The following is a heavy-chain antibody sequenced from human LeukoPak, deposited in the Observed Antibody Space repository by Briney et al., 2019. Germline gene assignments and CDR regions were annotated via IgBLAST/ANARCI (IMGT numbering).Heavy chain of an antibody. V-gene: IGHV4-34*01. D-gene: IGHD3-10*01. CDR2: INHSGST. CDR1: GGSFSGYY. CDR3: ARGWAYGPYFDY. J-gene: IGHJ4*02. Sequence: SETLSLTCAVYGGSFSGYYLSWIRQPPGKGLEWIGEINHSGSTNYNPSLKSRVTISVDTSKNQFSLKLSSVTAADTAVYYCARGWAYGPYFDYWGQGTLVTASS.